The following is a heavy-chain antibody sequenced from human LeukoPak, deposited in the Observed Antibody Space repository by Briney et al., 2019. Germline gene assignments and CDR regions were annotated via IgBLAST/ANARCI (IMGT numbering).Heavy chain of an antibody. CDR2: INHSGST. Sequence: SETLSLACAVYGGSFSGYYWSWIRQPPGKGLEWIGEINHSGSTNYNPSLKSRVTISVDTSKNQFSLKLSSVTAADTAVYYCASYSGSYPSGYYYYGMDVWGQGTTVTVSS. D-gene: IGHD1-26*01. CDR1: GGSFSGYY. V-gene: IGHV4-34*01. CDR3: ASYSGSYPSGYYYYGMDV. J-gene: IGHJ6*02.